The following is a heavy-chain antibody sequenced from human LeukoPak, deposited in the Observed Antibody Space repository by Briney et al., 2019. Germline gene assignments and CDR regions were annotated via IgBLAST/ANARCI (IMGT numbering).Heavy chain of an antibody. CDR3: ARGDSSTWYEY. CDR1: GYSFTSYW. D-gene: IGHD6-13*01. CDR2: IYPGDSET. V-gene: IGHV5-51*01. Sequence: GESLQISCKGSGYSFTSYWIGWVRPLPGKGLEWMGIIYPGDSETRYSPPFQGQVTISADKSISTAYLQWSSLKASDTAMYYCARGDSSTWYEYWGQGTLVTVSS. J-gene: IGHJ4*02.